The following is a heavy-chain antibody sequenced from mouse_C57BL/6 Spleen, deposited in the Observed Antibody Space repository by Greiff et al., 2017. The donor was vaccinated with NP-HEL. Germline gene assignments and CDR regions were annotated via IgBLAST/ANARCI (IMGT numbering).Heavy chain of an antibody. CDR2: IYPRDGST. CDR3: ARERSNYYWYFDV. CDR1: GYTFTSYD. D-gene: IGHD2-5*01. V-gene: IGHV1-85*01. Sequence: QVQLKESGPELVKPGASVKLSCKASGYTFTSYDINWVKQRPGQGLEWIGWIYPRDGSTKYNEKFKGKATLTVDTSSSTAYMELHSLTSEDSAVYFCARERSNYYWYFDVWGTGTTVTVSS. J-gene: IGHJ1*03.